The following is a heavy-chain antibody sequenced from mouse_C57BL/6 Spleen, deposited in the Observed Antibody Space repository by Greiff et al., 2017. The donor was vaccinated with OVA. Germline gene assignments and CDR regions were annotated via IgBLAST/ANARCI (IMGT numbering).Heavy chain of an antibody. CDR1: GYAFSSSW. CDR3: ARSDYNRNYFDY. Sequence: VQLQESGPELVKPGASVKISCKASGYAFSSSWMNWVKQRPGKGLEWIGRIYPGDGDTNYNGKFKGKATLTADKSSSTAYMQLSSLTSEDSAVYFCARSDYNRNYFDYWGQGTTLTVSS. CDR2: IYPGDGDT. V-gene: IGHV1-82*01. D-gene: IGHD2-12*01. J-gene: IGHJ2*01.